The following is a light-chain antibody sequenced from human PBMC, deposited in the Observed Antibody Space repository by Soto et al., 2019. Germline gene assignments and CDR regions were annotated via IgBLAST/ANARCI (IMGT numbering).Light chain of an antibody. CDR3: QQYYIYPPA. Sequence: DIQMTQAPSTLSASIGDRVIITCRASQSISHWLAWYQQKPGKAPKLLISDASILESGVPSRFSGSTSGTEFTLAINSLQPEDFATYYCQQYYIYPPAFGLGTKLEIK. CDR1: QSISHW. CDR2: DAS. J-gene: IGKJ3*01. V-gene: IGKV1-5*01.